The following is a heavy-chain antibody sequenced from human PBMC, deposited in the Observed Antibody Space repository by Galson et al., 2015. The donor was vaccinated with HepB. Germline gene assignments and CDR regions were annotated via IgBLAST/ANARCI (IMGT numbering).Heavy chain of an antibody. CDR2: ISGSGGST. J-gene: IGHJ6*02. V-gene: IGHV3-23*01. CDR3: AKGIVGATYYYYGMDV. CDR1: GFTFRSYA. Sequence: SLRLSCAASGFTFRSYAMSWVRQAPGKGLEWVSAISGSGGSTYYADSVKGRFTISRDNSKNTLYLQMNSLRAEDTAVYYCAKGIVGATYYYYGMDVWGQGTTVTVSS. D-gene: IGHD1-26*01.